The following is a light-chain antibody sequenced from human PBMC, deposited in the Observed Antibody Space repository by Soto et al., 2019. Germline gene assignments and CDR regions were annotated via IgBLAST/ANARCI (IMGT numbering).Light chain of an antibody. V-gene: IGKV1-5*03. Sequence: IQMTQSPSTLSASVGDRVSITCRASQTIFSWLAWYRQKPGKAPNLLIYKASSLESGVPSRYSGSGSGTEFTLAISGVQPDDFAAYYCQQYNSYPYSFGQGTKREIK. CDR1: QTIFSW. CDR3: QQYNSYPYS. J-gene: IGKJ2*03. CDR2: KAS.